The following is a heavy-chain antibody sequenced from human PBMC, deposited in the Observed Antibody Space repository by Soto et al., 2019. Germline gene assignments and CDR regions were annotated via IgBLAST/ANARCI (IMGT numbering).Heavy chain of an antibody. V-gene: IGHV1-18*01. D-gene: IGHD4-17*01. CDR1: GYAFTVYS. CDR3: ARRYGDPSSSAGFHY. J-gene: IGHJ4*02. Sequence: QVQLVQSGSEVKKSGASVKLSCKASGYAFTVYSVSWVRQAPGQGLEWLGSISTYGGKTYYIQSLEGRVTMTTDSSTSTAYLDLRRLRPDDTAIYFCARRYGDPSSSAGFHYWGQGTLVTVSS. CDR2: ISTYGGKT.